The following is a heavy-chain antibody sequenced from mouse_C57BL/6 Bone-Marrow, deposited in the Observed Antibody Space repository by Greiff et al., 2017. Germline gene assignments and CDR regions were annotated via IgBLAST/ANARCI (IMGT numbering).Heavy chain of an antibody. J-gene: IGHJ4*01. Sequence: VKLMESGAELVKPGASVKISCKASGYAFSSYWMNWVKQRPGKGLEWIGQIYPGDGDTNYNGKFKGKATLTADKSSSTAYMQLSSLTSEDSAVYFCARYGSGYYAMDYWGQGTSVTVSS. CDR2: IYPGDGDT. V-gene: IGHV1-80*01. CDR1: GYAFSSYW. CDR3: ARYGSGYYAMDY. D-gene: IGHD1-1*01.